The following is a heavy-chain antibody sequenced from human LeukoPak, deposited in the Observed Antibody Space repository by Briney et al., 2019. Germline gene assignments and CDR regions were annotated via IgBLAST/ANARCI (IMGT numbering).Heavy chain of an antibody. CDR1: GFTFSSYG. CDR2: IWYDGSNK. CDR3: AKDRRYYYDSSEGFGLDY. Sequence: QPGRSLRLSCAASGFTFSSYGMHWVRQAPGKGLEWVAVIWYDGSNKYYADSVKGRFTISRDNSKNTMFLEMNRLRPEDTAVYYCAKDRRYYYDSSEGFGLDYWGLGTLVTVSS. J-gene: IGHJ4*02. D-gene: IGHD3-22*01. V-gene: IGHV3-33*06.